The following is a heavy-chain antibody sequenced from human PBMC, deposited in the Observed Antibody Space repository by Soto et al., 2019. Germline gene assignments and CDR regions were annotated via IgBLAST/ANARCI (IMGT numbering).Heavy chain of an antibody. CDR1: GYTFTSYA. CDR2: ISAGNGNT. J-gene: IGHJ4*02. V-gene: IGHV1-3*01. Sequence: QVQLVQSGAEVKKPGASVKLSCKASGYTFTSYAMHWVRQAPGQRLEWMGWISAGNGNTKYSQKCQGRVTITRDTSASTAYMELSSLRSEDTAVYYCARGFAGDNSWHIYWGQGTLVPVSS. CDR3: ARGFAGDNSWHIY. D-gene: IGHD2-15*01.